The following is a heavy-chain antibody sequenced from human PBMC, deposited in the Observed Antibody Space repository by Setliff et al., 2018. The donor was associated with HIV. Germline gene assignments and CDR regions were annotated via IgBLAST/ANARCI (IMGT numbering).Heavy chain of an antibody. Sequence: SETLSLTCTVSGGSISSHYWSWIRQPPLKGLEWIGYIYYTGRTNYTPSLKSRVTISVDASKIHFSLKLTSVTAADTAVYYCAASVGVLDYWYFDLWGRGTLVT. J-gene: IGHJ2*01. CDR1: GGSISSHY. CDR2: IYYTGRT. CDR3: AASVGVLDYWYFDL. V-gene: IGHV4-59*11. D-gene: IGHD3-3*01.